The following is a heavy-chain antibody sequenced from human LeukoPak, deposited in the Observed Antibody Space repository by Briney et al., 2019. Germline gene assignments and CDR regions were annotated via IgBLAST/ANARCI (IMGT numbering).Heavy chain of an antibody. Sequence: PGGSLRLSCAASGFTFKNFVMTWVRQAPGQGLDWVSAISGNTGATYYADSVRGRFTISRDNSTNTLYLQMNSLRAEDTAVYYCARKWWENWFDSWGQGALVTVSS. CDR3: ARKWWENWFDS. J-gene: IGHJ5*01. V-gene: IGHV3-23*01. CDR1: GFTFKNFV. D-gene: IGHD2-15*01. CDR2: ISGNTGAT.